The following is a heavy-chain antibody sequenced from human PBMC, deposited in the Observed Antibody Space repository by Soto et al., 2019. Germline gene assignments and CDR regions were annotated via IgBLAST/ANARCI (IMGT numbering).Heavy chain of an antibody. Sequence: ETLSLTCTVSGGSISSYYWSWIRQPPGKGLEWIGYIYYTGSTNYNPSLKSRVTISVDTSKNQFSLKLSSVTAADTAVYYCARVVITMIRGVIHSSWFDPWGQGTLVTVSS. V-gene: IGHV4-59*01. D-gene: IGHD3-10*01. CDR1: GGSISSYY. CDR2: IYYTGST. J-gene: IGHJ5*02. CDR3: ARVVITMIRGVIHSSWFDP.